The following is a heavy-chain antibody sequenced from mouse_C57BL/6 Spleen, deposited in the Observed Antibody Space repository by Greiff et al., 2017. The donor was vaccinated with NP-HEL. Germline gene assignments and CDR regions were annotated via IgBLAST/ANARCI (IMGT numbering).Heavy chain of an antibody. CDR3: ARRGATVEYYYDD. V-gene: IGHV1-7*01. J-gene: IGHJ2*01. D-gene: IGHD1-1*01. Sequence: VQGVESGAELAKPGASVKLSCKASGYTFTSYWMHWVKQRPGQGLEWIGDINPSSGYTKYNQKFKGKATLTADKSSSTAYMQLRSLTYEDSAVYYCARRGATVEYYYDDWGQGTTLTVSS. CDR2: INPSSGYT. CDR1: GYTFTSYW.